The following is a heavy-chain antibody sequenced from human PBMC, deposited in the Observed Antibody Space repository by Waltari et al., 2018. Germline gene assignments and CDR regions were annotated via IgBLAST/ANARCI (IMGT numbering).Heavy chain of an antibody. D-gene: IGHD3-3*01. V-gene: IGHV3-23*01. Sequence: EVQLLESGGDLIPPGGSLRLSCPASGFSFSTYAMSWVRQAPGKGLEWVSTISGRGDRTYYADSVKGRFTISRDNSKNTLYLQMNSLRAEDMAMYYCAKDRNAIFGDYWGQGTLVTVSS. CDR1: GFSFSTYA. CDR2: ISGRGDRT. CDR3: AKDRNAIFGDY. J-gene: IGHJ4*02.